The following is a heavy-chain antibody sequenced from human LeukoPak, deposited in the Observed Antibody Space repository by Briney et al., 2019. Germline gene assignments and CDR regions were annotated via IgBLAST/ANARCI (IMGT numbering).Heavy chain of an antibody. Sequence: GVSLRLSCAASGFNFNYAWMTWVRQAPGKGLEYGVRMKSETYGEAKDYAAPVKGRFSSSRDDSRSILYLEMTSLKTEATDVYYCTTLVGAPTYWGQGTLVTVSS. V-gene: IGHV3-15*01. CDR2: MKSETYGEAK. D-gene: IGHD1-26*01. CDR3: TTLVGAPTY. J-gene: IGHJ4*02. CDR1: GFNFNYAW.